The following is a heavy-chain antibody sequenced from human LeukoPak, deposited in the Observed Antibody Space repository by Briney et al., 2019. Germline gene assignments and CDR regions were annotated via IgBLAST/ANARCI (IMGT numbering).Heavy chain of an antibody. CDR1: GFTFSRYS. J-gene: IGHJ5*02. CDR2: ISISSNYI. V-gene: IGHV3-21*01. CDR3: ARDQVATIPSNWFDP. D-gene: IGHD5-12*01. Sequence: GGSLRLSCAASGFTFSRYSMNWVRQAPGKGLEWVSSISISSNYIYYTDSAKGRFTISRDNAKNSLYLQMNSLRAEDTAVYYCARDQVATIPSNWFDPWGQGTLVTVSS.